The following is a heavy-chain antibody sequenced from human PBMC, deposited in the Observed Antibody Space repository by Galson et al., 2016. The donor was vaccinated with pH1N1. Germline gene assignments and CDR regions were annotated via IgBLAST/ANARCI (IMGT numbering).Heavy chain of an antibody. CDR2: ISAASTRT. J-gene: IGHJ6*02. V-gene: IGHV3-23*01. CDR3: AKGGRGGTEGYYYALDV. D-gene: IGHD1/OR15-1a*01. CDR1: GFISSSYA. Sequence: SLRLSCAASGFISSSYAMTWVRQAPGEGPEWVSAISAASTRTYYPDSVKGRFIISRDNSKNTLYLQMNSLSAEDTAEYYCAKGGRGGTEGYYYALDVGGQGTTVIVSS.